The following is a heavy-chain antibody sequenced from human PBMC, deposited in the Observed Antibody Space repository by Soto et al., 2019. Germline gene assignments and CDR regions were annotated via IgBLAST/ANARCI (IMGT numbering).Heavy chain of an antibody. V-gene: IGHV4-4*07. D-gene: IGHD1-26*01. Sequence: SETLSLTCTVSGASISGFYWSWIRKSAGKGLEWIGRIYATGTTDYNPSLKSRVMMSVDTSKKQFSLKLRSVTAADTAIYYCAKAMGPFVLSPSGYFDYWGQGTLVTVSS. CDR2: IYATGTT. CDR1: GASISGFY. CDR3: AKAMGPFVLSPSGYFDY. J-gene: IGHJ4*02.